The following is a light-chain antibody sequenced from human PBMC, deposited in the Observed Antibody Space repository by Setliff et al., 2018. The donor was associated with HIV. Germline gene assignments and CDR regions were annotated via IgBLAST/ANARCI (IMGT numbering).Light chain of an antibody. Sequence: QSALTQPRSVSGSPGQSVTISCTGTSSDVGNYGFVSWYQQHPGKAPKLMIFDVSKRPSGVPDRFSGSKSGNTASLTISGLQADDEADYYCCSYAGSYTFLYAFGTGTKVTVL. CDR2: DVS. J-gene: IGLJ1*01. V-gene: IGLV2-11*01. CDR3: CSYAGSYTFLYA. CDR1: SSDVGNYGF.